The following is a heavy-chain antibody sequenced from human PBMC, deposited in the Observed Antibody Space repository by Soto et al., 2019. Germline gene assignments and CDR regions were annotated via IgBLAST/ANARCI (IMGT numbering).Heavy chain of an antibody. V-gene: IGHV4-31*03. D-gene: IGHD6-13*01. Sequence: QVQLQESGPGLVKPSQTLSLNCTVSGGPITNGDIYLNWIRQHPEKGLEWMGYINYRGTTNYNPALKNRMLRSIDTSKNKFSLRLTSVTASDTAVYYCARDAPGAAPYWGQGTLVTVSS. CDR1: GGPITNGDIY. J-gene: IGHJ4*02. CDR3: ARDAPGAAPY. CDR2: INYRGTT.